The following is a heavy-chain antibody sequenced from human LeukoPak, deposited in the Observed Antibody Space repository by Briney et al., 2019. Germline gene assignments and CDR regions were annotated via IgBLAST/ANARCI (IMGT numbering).Heavy chain of an antibody. J-gene: IGHJ6*04. Sequence: PGGSLRLSCVVSRLTFSSYGMHWVRQAPGKGLEWVAVISYDGSNKYYADSVKGRFTISRDNSKNTLYLQMNSLRAEDTAVFYCAKDAPPCSGGSCHSGYYFYGMDVWGKGTTVTVSS. CDR1: RLTFSSYG. CDR3: AKDAPPCSGGSCHSGYYFYGMDV. V-gene: IGHV3-30*18. CDR2: ISYDGSNK. D-gene: IGHD2-15*01.